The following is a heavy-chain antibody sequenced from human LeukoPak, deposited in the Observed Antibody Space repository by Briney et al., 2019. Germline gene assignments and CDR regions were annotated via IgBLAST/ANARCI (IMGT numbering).Heavy chain of an antibody. CDR3: ARDQRYCSSSSCPWEPFDY. CDR1: GFTFSSYE. CDR2: NSSSGSSM. Sequence: PGGSLRLSCAASGFTFSSYEMNWVRQAPGNGLEWVSYNSSSGSSMNYVDSVKGRFTISRDDAKNSLFLQMNSLRAEDTAVYYCARDQRYCSSSSCPWEPFDYWGQGTLVTVSS. J-gene: IGHJ4*02. V-gene: IGHV3-48*03. D-gene: IGHD2-2*01.